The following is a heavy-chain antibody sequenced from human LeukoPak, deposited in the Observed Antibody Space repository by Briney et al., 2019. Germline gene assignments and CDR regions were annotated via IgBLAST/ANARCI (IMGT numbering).Heavy chain of an antibody. J-gene: IGHJ6*02. CDR2: IYYSGST. CDR1: GGSIGSGGYY. Sequence: PSQTLSLTCTVSGGSIGSGGYYWSWIRQHPGKGLEWIGYIYYSGSTYYNPSLKSRVTISVDTSKNQFSLKLSSVTAADTAVYYCARDRRGVFHSYYYYYGMDVWGQGTTVTVSS. CDR3: ARDRRGVFHSYYYYYGMDV. V-gene: IGHV4-31*03. D-gene: IGHD2-21*01.